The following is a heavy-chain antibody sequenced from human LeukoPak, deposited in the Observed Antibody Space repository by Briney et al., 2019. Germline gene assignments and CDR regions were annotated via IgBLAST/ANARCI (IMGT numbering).Heavy chain of an antibody. CDR1: GFTVIDYS. CDR3: ARLRRNSDRSDFFSYYDH. D-gene: IGHD3-22*01. V-gene: IGHV3-21*01. CDR2: VNTVSSYI. Sequence: PGGSLRLSCAASGFTVIDYSMNWVRQAPGKGLEWVASVNTVSSYIYYADSMRGRFTISRDNAKNSLFLQMNSLRAEDTAVYYCARLRRNSDRSDFFSYYDHWGQGTLVTVSS. J-gene: IGHJ4*02.